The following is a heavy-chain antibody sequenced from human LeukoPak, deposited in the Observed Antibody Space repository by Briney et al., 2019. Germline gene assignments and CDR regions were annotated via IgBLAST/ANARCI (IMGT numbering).Heavy chain of an antibody. D-gene: IGHD2-2*01. CDR1: GGSISSYY. V-gene: IGHV4-59*01. CDR2: IYYSGST. J-gene: IGHJ4*02. Sequence: PSETLSLTCTVSGGSISSYYWSWIRQPPGKGLEWIGYIYYSGSTYYNPSLKSRVTTSVDTSKNQFSLKLSSVTAADTAVYYCARGNIVVVPAATYYFDYWGQGTLVTVSS. CDR3: ARGNIVVVPAATYYFDY.